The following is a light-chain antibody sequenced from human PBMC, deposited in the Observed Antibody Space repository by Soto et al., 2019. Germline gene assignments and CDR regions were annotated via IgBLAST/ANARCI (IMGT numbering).Light chain of an antibody. V-gene: IGKV2D-29*01. CDR3: MQTIQLSWT. CDR2: ELS. Sequence: EIVMTQTPLSLSLTPGQPASISCKSXXXXXXXXXXXXLYSYLQKPGQPPQVLIYELSNRFFGVPDRFSGSGSGTDFTLKISRVEAEDVGVYYCMQTIQLSWTFGQGTKVEIK. J-gene: IGKJ1*01. CDR1: XXXXXXXXXXX.